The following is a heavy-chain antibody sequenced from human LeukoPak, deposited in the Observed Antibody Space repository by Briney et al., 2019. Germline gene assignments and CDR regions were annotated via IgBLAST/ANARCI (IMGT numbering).Heavy chain of an antibody. CDR2: ISGSGGTT. V-gene: IGHV3-23*01. CDR1: GFTFSTYY. J-gene: IGHJ4*02. Sequence: GGSLRLSCAASGFTFSTYYMSWVRQAPGKGLEWVSSISGSGGTTYDADSVKGRFTISRDNSKNTLYLQMNSLRAEDTAVYYCAKVYTYGDSWGQGTLVTVSS. CDR3: AKVYTYGDS. D-gene: IGHD5-18*01.